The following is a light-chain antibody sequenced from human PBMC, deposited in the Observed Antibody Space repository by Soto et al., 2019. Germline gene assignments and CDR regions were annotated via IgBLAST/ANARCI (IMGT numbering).Light chain of an antibody. Sequence: QSALTQPPSASGTPGQRVTISCSGSSSNIGSNYVFWYQQLPGTAPKLLIYRNNQRPSGVPDRFSGSKSGTSASLAISGLGSEDEADYYCAAWDDSLTVVFGGGTKLTVL. V-gene: IGLV1-47*01. CDR1: SSNIGSNY. CDR2: RNN. CDR3: AAWDDSLTVV. J-gene: IGLJ2*01.